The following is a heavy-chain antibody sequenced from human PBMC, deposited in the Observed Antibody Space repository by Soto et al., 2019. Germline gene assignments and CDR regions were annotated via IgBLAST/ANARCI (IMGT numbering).Heavy chain of an antibody. CDR1: GYTFASYD. CDR2: MNPNSGNT. D-gene: IGHD1-26*01. CDR3: AREREGSGFDP. J-gene: IGHJ5*02. V-gene: IGHV1-8*01. Sequence: ASVKVSCKDSGYTFASYDSNWVRQATGQGLEWMGWMNPNSGNTAYAQKFQGRVTMTRSTSISTAYMVLSSLRSEDTAVYYCAREREGSGFDPWGQGTLVTVSS.